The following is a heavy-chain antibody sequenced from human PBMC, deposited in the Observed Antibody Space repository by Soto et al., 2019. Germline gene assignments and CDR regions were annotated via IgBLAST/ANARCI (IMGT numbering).Heavy chain of an antibody. CDR1: GYTFTSYD. CDR2: MNPNSGNT. D-gene: IGHD6-19*01. J-gene: IGHJ6*03. V-gene: IGHV1-8*01. Sequence: GASVKVSCKASGYTFTSYDINWVRQATGQGLEWMGWMNPNSGNTGYAQKFQGRVTMTRNTSISTAYMELSSLRSEDTAVYYCARAGLYSSYYYYYMDVWGKGTTVTVSS. CDR3: ARAGLYSSYYYYYMDV.